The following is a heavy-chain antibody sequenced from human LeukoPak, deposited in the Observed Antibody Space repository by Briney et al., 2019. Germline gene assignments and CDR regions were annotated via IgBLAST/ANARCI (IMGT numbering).Heavy chain of an antibody. J-gene: IGHJ4*02. CDR3: ARDRYSELGGSYMNY. V-gene: IGHV1-69*13. Sequence: SVKVSCKASGGTFSSYAISWVRQAPGQGLEWMGGIIPIFGAANYAQKFQGRVTITADESTSTAYMELSSLRSEDTAVYYCARDRYSELGGSYMNYWGQGTLVTVSS. CDR2: IIPIFGAA. D-gene: IGHD1-26*01. CDR1: GGTFSSYA.